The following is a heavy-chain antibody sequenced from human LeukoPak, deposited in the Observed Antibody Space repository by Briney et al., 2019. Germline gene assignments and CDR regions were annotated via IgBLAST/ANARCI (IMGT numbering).Heavy chain of an antibody. CDR1: GFTFSNNG. CDR2: ISGGGDTT. J-gene: IGHJ4*02. Sequence: GGSRRLSCAASGFTFSNNGMSWVRQSPGRGLEWVSGISGGGDTTYYAESVKGRFTISRDNSKNTLFLQMNSLTAEDTAVYYCAKTNGYYDYWGQGTLVAVSS. D-gene: IGHD3-22*01. CDR3: AKTNGYYDY. V-gene: IGHV3-23*01.